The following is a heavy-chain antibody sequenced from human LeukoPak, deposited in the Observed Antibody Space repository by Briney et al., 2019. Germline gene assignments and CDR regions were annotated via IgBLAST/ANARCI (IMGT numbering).Heavy chain of an antibody. CDR1: GYTFTDYY. Sequence: ASVKVSCKASGYTFTDYYMHWVRQAPGQGLEWMGWINPNSGDTNYAQKFQGRVTMTGDTSISIAYMELSRLRSDDTAVYYCARADSDAFDIWGQGTMVTVSS. V-gene: IGHV1-2*02. CDR3: ARADSDAFDI. CDR2: INPNSGDT. J-gene: IGHJ3*02.